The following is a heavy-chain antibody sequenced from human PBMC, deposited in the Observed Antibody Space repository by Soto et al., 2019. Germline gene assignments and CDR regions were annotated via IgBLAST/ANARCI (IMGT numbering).Heavy chain of an antibody. CDR2: IGTAGDT. CDR3: ARASLAWSLDP. V-gene: IGHV3-13*04. CDR1: GFTFSSYD. J-gene: IGHJ5*02. Sequence: EVQLVESGGGLVQPGGSLRLSCAASGFTFSSYDTHWVRQATGKGLEWVSAIGTAGDTYYPGSVKGRFTISRENAKNSLYLQMNSLRAGDTAVYYCARASLAWSLDPWGQGTLVTVSS. D-gene: IGHD3-3*01.